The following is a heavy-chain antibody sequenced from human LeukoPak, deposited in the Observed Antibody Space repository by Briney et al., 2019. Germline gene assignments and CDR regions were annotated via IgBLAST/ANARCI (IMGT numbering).Heavy chain of an antibody. J-gene: IGHJ4*02. CDR3: ARAYYDNSGPYHY. CDR1: GYVFTSSS. CDR2: INADNGNT. Sequence: ASVKVSCKASGYVFTSSSIHWVRQAPGQSLEWMGWINADNGNTKSSQKFQDRLTITRDTSANTAYIELTSLRSEDTAVYYCARAYYDNSGPYHYWGQGTQVTVSS. D-gene: IGHD3-22*01. V-gene: IGHV1-3*01.